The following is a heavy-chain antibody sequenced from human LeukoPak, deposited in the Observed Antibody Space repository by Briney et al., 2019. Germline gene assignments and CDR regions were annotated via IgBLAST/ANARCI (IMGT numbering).Heavy chain of an antibody. CDR1: GASLTNPTYY. CDR2: IYSTENP. Sequence: PSETLSLTCSVSGASLTNPTYYQWSWIRQPPGKGLELIGSIYSTENPNYNPSLKSRVTISVDTSKNQFSLKLSSVTAADTAVYYCAREGGDGYPSGAFDIWGQGAMVTVSS. D-gene: IGHD5-24*01. J-gene: IGHJ3*02. CDR3: AREGGDGYPSGAFDI. V-gene: IGHV4-61*01.